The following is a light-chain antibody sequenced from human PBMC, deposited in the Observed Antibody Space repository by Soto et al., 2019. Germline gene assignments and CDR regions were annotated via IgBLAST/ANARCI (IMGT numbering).Light chain of an antibody. V-gene: IGLV4-69*01. CDR3: QTWGXGIQV. Sequence: QLVLTQSPSASASLGASVKLTCTLSSGHSSYAIAWHQQQPEKGPRYLMKLNSDGSHSKGDGIPDRFSGSSSGAERYLTIXSLQSEDEADYYCQTWGXGIQVXXGXXKLTVL. J-gene: IGLJ2*01. CDR2: LNSDGSH. CDR1: SGHSSYA.